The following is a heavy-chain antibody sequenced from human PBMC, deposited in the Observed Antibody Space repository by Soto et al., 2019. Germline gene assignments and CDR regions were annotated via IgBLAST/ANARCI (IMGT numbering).Heavy chain of an antibody. V-gene: IGHV4-31*03. CDR2: IFYSGST. J-gene: IGHJ5*02. Sequence: QVQLQESGPGLVKPSQTLSLTCTVSGGSISSGGFFWTWIRQHPVKGLERIGYIFYSGSTHYNPYLKSRVTISVDTSKNQFSLRLNSVTAADTAVYYCARDVKAYCGGDGWNNWFDPWGQGTLVTVSS. CDR1: GGSISSGGFF. CDR3: ARDVKAYCGGDGWNNWFDP. D-gene: IGHD2-21*02.